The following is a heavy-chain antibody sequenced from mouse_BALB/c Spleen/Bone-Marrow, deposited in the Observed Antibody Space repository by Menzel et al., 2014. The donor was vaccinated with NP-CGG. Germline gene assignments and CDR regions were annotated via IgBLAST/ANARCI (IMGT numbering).Heavy chain of an antibody. D-gene: IGHD1-2*01. CDR1: GYTFTSYW. V-gene: IGHV1-87*01. CDR2: IYPGDGDT. Sequence: VKLMESGAELARPGASVKLSCKASGYTFTSYWMQWVKQRPGQGLEWIGAIYPGDGDTRYTQKFKGKATLTADKSSSTAYMQHSSLASEDSAVYYCARRDYGIRENYYAMDYWGQGTSVTVSS. J-gene: IGHJ4*01. CDR3: ARRDYGIRENYYAMDY.